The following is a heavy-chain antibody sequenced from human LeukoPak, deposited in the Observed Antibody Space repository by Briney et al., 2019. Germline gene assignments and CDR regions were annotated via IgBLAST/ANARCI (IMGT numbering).Heavy chain of an antibody. CDR2: IYYSGST. J-gene: IGHJ4*02. CDR1: GGSISSGDYY. D-gene: IGHD1-26*01. Sequence: PSQTLSLTCTVSGGSISSGDYYWSWIRQPPGEGLEWIGYIYYSGSTYYNPSLKSRVTISVDTSKNQFSLKLSSVTAADTAVYYCARAGGSYLLTYTDYWGQGTLVTVSS. V-gene: IGHV4-30-4*08. CDR3: ARAGGSYLLTYTDY.